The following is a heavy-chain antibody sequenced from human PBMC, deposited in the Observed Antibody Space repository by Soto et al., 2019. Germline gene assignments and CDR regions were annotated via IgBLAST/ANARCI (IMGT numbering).Heavy chain of an antibody. CDR2: ISYDGSKK. CDR3: AKGYDFWSGYYVYGMDV. Sequence: GSLRLSCAASGFTFSSYGMHWVRQAPGKGLEWVAVISYDGSKKYYADSVKGRFTISRDNSKNTLYLQMNSLRTEDTAVYYCAKGYDFWSGYYVYGMDVWGQGTTVTVSS. J-gene: IGHJ6*02. V-gene: IGHV3-30*18. D-gene: IGHD3-3*01. CDR1: GFTFSSYG.